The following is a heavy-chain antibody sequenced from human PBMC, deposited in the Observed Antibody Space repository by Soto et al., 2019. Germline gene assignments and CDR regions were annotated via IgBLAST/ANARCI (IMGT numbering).Heavy chain of an antibody. V-gene: IGHV3-30-3*01. CDR2: ITHDVSKK. CDR3: ARGCCDFWTGSRGICFDP. Sequence: GSLRLSCAASGLTFSSYGMHWVRQAPGKGLEWVAGITHDVSKKYYADSVKGRFTISRDKSKNSLYLQMNSLRAEDTAVYYCARGCCDFWTGSRGICFDPWAQGILVTVSS. CDR1: GLTFSSYG. D-gene: IGHD3-3*01. J-gene: IGHJ5*02.